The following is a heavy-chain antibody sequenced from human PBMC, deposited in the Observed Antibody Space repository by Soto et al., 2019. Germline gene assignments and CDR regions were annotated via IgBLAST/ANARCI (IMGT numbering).Heavy chain of an antibody. V-gene: IGHV4-31*03. CDR3: AVYLPGAGGVGY. J-gene: IGHJ4*02. Sequence: SETLSLTCTVSGGSISSGDYYWSWIRQHPGKGLEWIGYIYYSGSTYYNPSLKSRVTISVDTSKNQFSLNLNSVTAADTAVYYCAVYLPGAGGVGYWGQGTLVTVSS. D-gene: IGHD6-19*01. CDR1: GGSISSGDYY. CDR2: IYYSGST.